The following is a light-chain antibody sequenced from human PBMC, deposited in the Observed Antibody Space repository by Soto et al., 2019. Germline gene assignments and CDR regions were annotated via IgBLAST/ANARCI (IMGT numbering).Light chain of an antibody. V-gene: IGKV1-39*01. CDR1: QSISSC. Sequence: DTQSTLFPSSLFAPVGERVTITCRASQSISSCLNWYQQKPGKAPKLLIYAASSLQSGVPSRFSGSGSGTDFTLTISSLQPEDFATYYCQQTSSTPITFAQGTRLEFK. CDR2: AAS. CDR3: QQTSSTPIT. J-gene: IGKJ5*01.